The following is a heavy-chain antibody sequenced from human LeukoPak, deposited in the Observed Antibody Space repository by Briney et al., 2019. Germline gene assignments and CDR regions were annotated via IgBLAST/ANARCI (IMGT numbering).Heavy chain of an antibody. Sequence: ASVKVSCKASGYTFTSYDINWVRQATGQGLEWMGWMNPNSGNTGHAQKFQGRVTMTRNTSISTAYMELSSLGSEDTAVYYCARGGDIVVVVAATDWFDPWGQGTLVTVSS. V-gene: IGHV1-8*01. J-gene: IGHJ5*02. CDR2: MNPNSGNT. D-gene: IGHD2-15*01. CDR1: GYTFTSYD. CDR3: ARGGDIVVVVAATDWFDP.